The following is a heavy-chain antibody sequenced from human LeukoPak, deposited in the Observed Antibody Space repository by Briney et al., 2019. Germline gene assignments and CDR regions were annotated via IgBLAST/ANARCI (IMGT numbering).Heavy chain of an antibody. CDR2: ISGSGGST. Sequence: ETLSLTCTVSGGSISTSNYYWGWIRQPPGKGLEWVSAISGSGGSTYYADSVKGRFTISRDNSKNTLYLQMNSLRADDTAVYYCAKEIWPTVTIPGRTYFDYWGQGTLVTVSS. V-gene: IGHV3-23*01. D-gene: IGHD4-17*01. J-gene: IGHJ4*02. CDR1: GGSISTSNYY. CDR3: AKEIWPTVTIPGRTYFDY.